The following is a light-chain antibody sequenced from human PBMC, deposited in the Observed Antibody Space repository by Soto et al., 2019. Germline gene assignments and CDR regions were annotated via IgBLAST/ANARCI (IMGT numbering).Light chain of an antibody. CDR2: AVS. J-gene: IGLJ3*02. V-gene: IGLV2-14*03. CDR1: SSDVGGYNF. Sequence: QSALTQPASVSGSPGQSIIISCTGTSSDVGGYNFVSWDQHHPGKAPKRMIYAVSNRPSGVSNRFSGSKSGNTASLTISGLQAEVEADYYCSSYASSSPVVFGGGTQLTVL. CDR3: SSYASSSPVV.